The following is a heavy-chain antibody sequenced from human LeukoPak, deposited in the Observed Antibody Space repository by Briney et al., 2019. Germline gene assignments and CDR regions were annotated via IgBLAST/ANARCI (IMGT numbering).Heavy chain of an antibody. V-gene: IGHV3-23*01. CDR3: ARGGENSGFDY. D-gene: IGHD6-19*01. CDR1: GFTFSGSA. J-gene: IGHJ4*02. Sequence: GGSLRLSCAASGFTFSGSAMHWVRQASGKGLEWVSAISGSGGSTYYADSVKGRFTISRDNSKNTLYLQMNSLRAEDTALYYCARGGENSGFDYWGQGTLVIVSS. CDR2: ISGSGGST.